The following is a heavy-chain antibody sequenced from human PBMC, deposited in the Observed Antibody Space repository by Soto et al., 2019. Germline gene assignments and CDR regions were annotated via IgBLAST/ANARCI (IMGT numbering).Heavy chain of an antibody. CDR1: GYTFTSYS. J-gene: IGHJ6*02. Sequence: ASVKVSCKASGYTFTSYSMHWVRQAPGQRLEWMGWISAYNGNTNYAQKLQGRVTMTTDTSTSTAYMELRSLRSDDTAVYYCAGPLLGLRFLEWVPGYYYGMDVWGQGTTVTVSS. D-gene: IGHD3-3*01. CDR3: AGPLLGLRFLEWVPGYYYGMDV. V-gene: IGHV1-18*01. CDR2: ISAYNGNT.